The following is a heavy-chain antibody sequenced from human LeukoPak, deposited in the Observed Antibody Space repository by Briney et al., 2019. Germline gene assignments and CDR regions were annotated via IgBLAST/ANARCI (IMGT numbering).Heavy chain of an antibody. CDR3: ATVFGEIDY. CDR1: GGSISSSSYY. CDR2: IYYSGST. Sequence: SETLSLTCTVPGGSISSSSYYWGWIRQPPGKGLEWIGSIYYSGSTYYNPSLKSRVTISVDTSKNQFSLKLSSVTAADTAVYYCATVFGEIDYWGQGTLVTVSS. D-gene: IGHD3-10*02. V-gene: IGHV4-39*07. J-gene: IGHJ4*02.